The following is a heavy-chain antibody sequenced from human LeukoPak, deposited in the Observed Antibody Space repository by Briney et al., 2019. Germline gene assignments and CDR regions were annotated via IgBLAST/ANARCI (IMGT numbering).Heavy chain of an antibody. Sequence: SETLSLTCAVSGGSVSSGGFSWRWIRQPPGKGLECIGSISHTGSTYYNPSLKSRVTISVDSSKNQFSLKLSSVTAADAAVYYCAREGYFYGMDVWGQETTVTVSS. CDR1: GGSVSSGGFS. CDR2: ISHTGST. D-gene: IGHD2/OR15-2a*01. V-gene: IGHV4-30-2*01. CDR3: AREGYFYGMDV. J-gene: IGHJ6*02.